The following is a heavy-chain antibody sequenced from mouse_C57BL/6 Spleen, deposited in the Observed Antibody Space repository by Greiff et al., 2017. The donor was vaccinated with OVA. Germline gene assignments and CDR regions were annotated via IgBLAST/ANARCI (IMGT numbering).Heavy chain of an antibody. CDR2: ISYDGSN. J-gene: IGHJ4*01. CDR1: GYSITSGYY. V-gene: IGHV3-6*01. Sequence: EVQLQQSGPGLVKPSQSLSLTCSVTGYSITSGYYWNWIRQFPGNKLEWMGYISYDGSNKYNPSLKNRISITRDTTKNQFFLTLNSVTTEDTATYYCARDLLYYAMDYWGQGTSVTVSS. CDR3: ARDLLYYAMDY.